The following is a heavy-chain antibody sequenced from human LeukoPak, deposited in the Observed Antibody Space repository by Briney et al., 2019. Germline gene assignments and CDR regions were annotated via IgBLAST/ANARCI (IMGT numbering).Heavy chain of an antibody. V-gene: IGHV4-34*01. CDR1: GGSFSGYY. CDR3: ARAGPRAAADFDY. Sequence: SETLSLTCAVYGGSFSGYYWSWIRQPPGKGLEWIGEINHSGSTNYNPSLKSRVTISVDTSKNQFSLKLSSVTAADTAVYYCARAGPRAAADFDYWGQGTLVTVSS. J-gene: IGHJ4*02. D-gene: IGHD6-13*01. CDR2: INHSGST.